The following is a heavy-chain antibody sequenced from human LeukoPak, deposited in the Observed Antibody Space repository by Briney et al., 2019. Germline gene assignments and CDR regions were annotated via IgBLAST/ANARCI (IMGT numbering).Heavy chain of an antibody. D-gene: IGHD6-13*01. Sequence: GGSLRLSCAASGFTFSSYGMHWVRQAPGNGLEWVAVIWYDGSNKYYADSVKGRFTISRDNSKNTLYLQMNSLRAEDTAVYYCARGRGSSSWYHFDYWGQGTLVTVSS. J-gene: IGHJ4*02. V-gene: IGHV3-33*01. CDR3: ARGRGSSSWYHFDY. CDR1: GFTFSSYG. CDR2: IWYDGSNK.